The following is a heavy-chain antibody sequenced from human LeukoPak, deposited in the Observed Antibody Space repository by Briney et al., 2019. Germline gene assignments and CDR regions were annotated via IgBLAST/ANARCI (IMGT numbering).Heavy chain of an antibody. CDR1: GYIFTGYY. J-gene: IGHJ4*02. Sequence: ASVKVSCKASGYIFTGYYMHWVRQAPGQGLEWMGWINPNSGGTNYAQKFQGRVTMTRDTSISTAYMELSRLTSDDTAVYYCAKDSSDYYFDYWGQGTLVTVSS. D-gene: IGHD3-22*01. CDR2: INPNSGGT. CDR3: AKDSSDYYFDY. V-gene: IGHV1-2*02.